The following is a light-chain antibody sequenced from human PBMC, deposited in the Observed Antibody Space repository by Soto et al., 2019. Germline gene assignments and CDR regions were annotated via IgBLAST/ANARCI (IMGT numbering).Light chain of an antibody. CDR3: SSYTSSSTRV. CDR2: EVS. Sequence: QSALTQPASVSGSPGQSITISCTGTSSDVGGYNYVSWYQQHPGKAPKLMIYEVSNRPSGVSNLFSGSKSGNTASLTISGRQAEDEADYYCSSYTSSSTRVFGGGTKLTVL. CDR1: SSDVGGYNY. V-gene: IGLV2-14*01. J-gene: IGLJ3*02.